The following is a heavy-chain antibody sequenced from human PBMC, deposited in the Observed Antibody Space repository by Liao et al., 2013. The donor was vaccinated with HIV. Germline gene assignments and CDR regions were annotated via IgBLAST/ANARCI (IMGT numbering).Heavy chain of an antibody. CDR1: GGSISSGSYY. V-gene: IGHV4-61*02. D-gene: IGHD2-2*02. Sequence: QVQLQESGPGLVKPSQTLSLTCTVSGGSISSGSYYWSWIRQPAGKGLEWIGRIYTSGSTNYNPSLKSRVTISVDTSKNQFSLKLSSVTAADTAVYYCARENYQVLYTPPDQYHYYYYMDVWGKGTTVTVSS. CDR3: ARENYQVLYTPPDQYHYYYYMDV. J-gene: IGHJ6*03. CDR2: IYTSGST.